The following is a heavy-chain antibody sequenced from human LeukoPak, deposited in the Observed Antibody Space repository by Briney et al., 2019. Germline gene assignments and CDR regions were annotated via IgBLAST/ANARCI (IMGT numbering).Heavy chain of an antibody. CDR1: GGTFSNYA. CDR3: ARERISRMIRGVPDPDAFDI. D-gene: IGHD3-10*01. V-gene: IGHV1-69*04. Sequence: SVKVSSKASGGTFSNYAISWVRQAPGQGIEWMGRIIPIVGLANYAQKFQGRVTITADKSTRTAYMELSSLRSEDTAVYYCARERISRMIRGVPDPDAFDIWGQGTMVSVSS. CDR2: IIPIVGLA. J-gene: IGHJ3*02.